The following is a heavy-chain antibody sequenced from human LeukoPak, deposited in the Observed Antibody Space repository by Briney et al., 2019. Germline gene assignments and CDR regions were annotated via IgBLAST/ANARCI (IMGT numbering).Heavy chain of an antibody. V-gene: IGHV3-23*01. Sequence: GGSLRLSCAASGFTFTSHSMNWVRQAPGKGLEWVSTISGGGGSTYYADSVKGRFTISRDNSKNTLYLQVNSLRAEDTAVYYCAKGGKWDVTPFDYWGQGTLVTVSS. CDR2: ISGGGGST. CDR3: AKGGKWDVTPFDY. D-gene: IGHD1-26*01. CDR1: GFTFTSHS. J-gene: IGHJ4*02.